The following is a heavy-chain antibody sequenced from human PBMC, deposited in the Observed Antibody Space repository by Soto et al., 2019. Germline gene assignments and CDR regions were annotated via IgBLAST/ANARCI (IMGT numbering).Heavy chain of an antibody. V-gene: IGHV3-23*01. CDR1: GFTFNTYA. Sequence: EVQLLESGGGLIQPGESLRLSCAASGFTFNTYAMNWVRQAPGKGLEWVSVVSGSGGSTYYSDSVKGRFTISRDNSRSTLYLQMNSLRGEDTAIYYCAKDRRITTFGVVGRAFDIWGQGTMVTV. CDR2: VSGSGGST. CDR3: AKDRRITTFGVVGRAFDI. D-gene: IGHD3-3*01. J-gene: IGHJ3*02.